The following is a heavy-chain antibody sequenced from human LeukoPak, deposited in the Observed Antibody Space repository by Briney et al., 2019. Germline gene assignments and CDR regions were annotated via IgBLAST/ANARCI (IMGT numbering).Heavy chain of an antibody. J-gene: IGHJ4*02. CDR3: ARDLGYYDSSGYYYFDY. CDR2: IYSGGST. V-gene: IGHV3-53*01. D-gene: IGHD3-22*01. Sequence: GGSLRLSCAASGFTVSSNYMSWVRQAPGKGLEWVSVIYSGGSTYYADSVKGRFTISRDNSKNTLYLQMNSLRAEDTAVYYCARDLGYYDSSGYYYFDYWGQGTLVTDSS. CDR1: GFTVSSNY.